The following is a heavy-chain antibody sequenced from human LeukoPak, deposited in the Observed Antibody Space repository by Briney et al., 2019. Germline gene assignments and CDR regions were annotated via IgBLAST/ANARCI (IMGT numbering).Heavy chain of an antibody. CDR1: GYTFTSYG. D-gene: IGHD2-2*01. V-gene: IGHV1-18*01. J-gene: IGHJ6*02. CDR3: ARDDAYCSSTSCYVTGSAHYYYGMDV. Sequence: ASVKVSCKASGYTFTSYGISWVRQAPGQGLEWMGWISAYNGNTNYAQKLQGRVTMTTDTSTSAAYMEPRSLRSDDTAVYYCARDDAYCSSTSCYVTGSAHYYYGMDVWGQGTTVTVSS. CDR2: ISAYNGNT.